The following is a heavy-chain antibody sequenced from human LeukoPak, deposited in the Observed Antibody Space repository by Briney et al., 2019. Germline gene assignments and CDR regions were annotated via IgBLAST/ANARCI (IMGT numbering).Heavy chain of an antibody. CDR1: GFTFSSYG. Sequence: GGSLRLSCAASGFTFSSYGMSWVRQAPGKGLEWVSYISGGGSSIFYADSVKGRFTISRDNAKNSLYLQMNSLRAEDAAVYFCAKAPVTSCRGAYCYPFDSWGQGTLVTVSS. CDR2: ISGGGSSI. CDR3: AKAPVTSCRGAYCYPFDS. D-gene: IGHD2-21*01. J-gene: IGHJ4*02. V-gene: IGHV3-48*04.